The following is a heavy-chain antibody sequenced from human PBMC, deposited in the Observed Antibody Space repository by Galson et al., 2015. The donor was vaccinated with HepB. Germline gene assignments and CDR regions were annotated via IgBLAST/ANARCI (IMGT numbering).Heavy chain of an antibody. J-gene: IGHJ4*02. CDR1: GYTFTSHY. CDR3: ARESWALLEYLPLDH. V-gene: IGHV1-46*01. Sequence: SVKVSCKASGYTFTSHYLHWVRQAPGQGLEWMGIIHPSGGSTSYAQKFQGRITMTRDTSTSTVYMQLSSLRSEDTAVYYCARESWALLEYLPLDHWGQGTLVIVSS. CDR2: IHPSGGST. D-gene: IGHD3-3*01.